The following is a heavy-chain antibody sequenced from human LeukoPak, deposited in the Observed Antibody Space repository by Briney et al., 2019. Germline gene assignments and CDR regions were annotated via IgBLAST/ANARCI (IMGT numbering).Heavy chain of an antibody. CDR2: ISGSGRDT. D-gene: IGHD5-18*01. Sequence: GGSLRLSCAASGFTFTTYAMAWVRQAPGKGLELVSAISGSGRDTFYADSVKGRFTFSSDNSKNTLSLQMNSLRAEDTAVYYCAKFRVHTSSRGVGLDYWGQGTLVTVSS. V-gene: IGHV3-23*01. CDR1: GFTFTTYA. J-gene: IGHJ4*02. CDR3: AKFRVHTSSRGVGLDY.